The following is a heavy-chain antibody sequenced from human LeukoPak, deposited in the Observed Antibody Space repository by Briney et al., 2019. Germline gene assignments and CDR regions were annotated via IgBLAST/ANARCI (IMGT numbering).Heavy chain of an antibody. CDR1: GFTFDDYA. J-gene: IGHJ3*02. CDR3: ARDFKEEQWLVGIDAFDI. D-gene: IGHD6-19*01. CDR2: ISWNSGSI. V-gene: IGHV3-9*01. Sequence: PGGSLRLSCAASGFTFDDYAMHWVRQAPGKGLEWVSGISWNSGSIGYADSVKGRFTISRDNAKNSLYLQMNSLRAEDTAVYYCARDFKEEQWLVGIDAFDIWGQGTMVTVSS.